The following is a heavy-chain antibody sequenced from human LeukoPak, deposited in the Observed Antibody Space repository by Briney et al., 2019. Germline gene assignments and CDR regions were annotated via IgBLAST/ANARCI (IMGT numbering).Heavy chain of an antibody. Sequence: GGSLRLSCGASGFTFSSYAMSWVRQAPGKGLEWVSAISGSGGRTYYADSVKGRFTISRDNSKNTLYLQMNSLRAEDTAVYYCAKGGYYDSSGSWGQGTLVTVSS. CDR1: GFTFSSYA. V-gene: IGHV3-23*01. CDR2: ISGSGGRT. CDR3: AKGGYYDSSGS. J-gene: IGHJ5*02. D-gene: IGHD3-22*01.